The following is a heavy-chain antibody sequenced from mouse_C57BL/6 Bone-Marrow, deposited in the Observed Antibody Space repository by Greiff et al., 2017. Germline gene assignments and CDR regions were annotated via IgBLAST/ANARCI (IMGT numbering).Heavy chain of an antibody. J-gene: IGHJ2*01. V-gene: IGHV1-26*01. CDR1: GYTFTDYY. CDR3: ARTQGFDY. CDR2: INPNNGGT. Sequence: EVQLQPSGPELVKPGASVKISCKASGYTFTDYYMNWVKQSHGKSLEWIGDINPNNGGTSYNQKFKGKATLTVDKSSRTAYMALPSLTFEDSAVFYCARTQGFDYWGQGTTLTVSS.